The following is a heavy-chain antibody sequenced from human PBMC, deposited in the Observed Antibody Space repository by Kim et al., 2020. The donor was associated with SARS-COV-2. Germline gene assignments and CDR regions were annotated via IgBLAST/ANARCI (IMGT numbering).Heavy chain of an antibody. D-gene: IGHD3-9*01. CDR1: GYTFTSYA. V-gene: IGHV1-3*01. Sequence: ASVKVSCKASGYTFTSYAMHWVRQAPGQRLEWMGWINAGNGNTKYSQKFQGRVTITRDTSASTAYMELSSLRSEDTAVYYCARGLEYYDILTGYTNSYYFAYWGQGTMVTVSS. J-gene: IGHJ4*02. CDR3: ARGLEYYDILTGYTNSYYFAY. CDR2: INAGNGNT.